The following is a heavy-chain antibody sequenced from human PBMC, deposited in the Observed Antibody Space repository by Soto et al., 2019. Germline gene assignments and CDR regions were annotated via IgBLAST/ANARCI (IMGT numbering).Heavy chain of an antibody. CDR2: INHSGST. D-gene: IGHD2-15*01. J-gene: IGHJ4*02. Sequence: PSETLSLTCAVYGGSFSGYYWSWIRQPPGKGLEWIGEINHSGSTNYNPSLKSRATISVDTSKNQFSLKLSSVTAADTAVYYCARGPYCSGGSCYSAYFDYWGQGTLVTVSS. CDR3: ARGPYCSGGSCYSAYFDY. CDR1: GGSFSGYY. V-gene: IGHV4-34*01.